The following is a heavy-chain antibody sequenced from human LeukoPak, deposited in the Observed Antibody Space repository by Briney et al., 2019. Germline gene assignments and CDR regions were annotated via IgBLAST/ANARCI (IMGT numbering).Heavy chain of an antibody. V-gene: IGHV3-23*01. J-gene: IGHJ4*02. CDR1: GFTFSSSA. CDR2: ISGSGGTT. Sequence: PGGSLRLSCAASGFTFSSSAMSWVRQAPGKGLEWVSGISGSGGTTYYADSVKGRFTISRDNSKNTLYLQINSLRAEDTAVHYCAKGLSGSYYFDYWGQGTLVTVSS. D-gene: IGHD1-26*01. CDR3: AKGLSGSYYFDY.